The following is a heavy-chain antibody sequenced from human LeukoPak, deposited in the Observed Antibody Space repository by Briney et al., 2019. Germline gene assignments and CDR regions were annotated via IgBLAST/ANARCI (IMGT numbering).Heavy chain of an antibody. D-gene: IGHD2-2*01. CDR3: ARGLCSSTSCYLSWFDP. V-gene: IGHV1-69*02. J-gene: IGHJ5*02. CDR2: IIPILGIA. Sequence: SVKVSCKASGGTFSSYTISWVRQAPGQGLEWMGRIIPILGIANYAQKFQGRVTITADKSTSTAYMELSCLRSEDTAVYYCARGLCSSTSCYLSWFDPWGQGTLVTVSS. CDR1: GGTFSSYT.